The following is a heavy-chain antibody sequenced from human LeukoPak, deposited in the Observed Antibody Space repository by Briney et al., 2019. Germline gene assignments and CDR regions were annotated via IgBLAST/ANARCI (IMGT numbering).Heavy chain of an antibody. D-gene: IGHD5-12*01. CDR2: IWYDGSNK. J-gene: IGHJ4*02. V-gene: IGHV3-33*01. CDR3: ARDLSGYDQGPFDY. CDR1: GFTFSSYG. Sequence: GGSLRLSCAASGFTFSSYGMHWVRQAPGKGLEWVAVIWYDGSNKYYADSAKGRFTISRDNSKNTLYLQMNSLRAEDTAVYYCARDLSGYDQGPFDYWGQGTLVTVSS.